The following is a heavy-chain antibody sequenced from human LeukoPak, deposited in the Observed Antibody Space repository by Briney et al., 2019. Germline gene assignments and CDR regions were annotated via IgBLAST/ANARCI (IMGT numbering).Heavy chain of an antibody. J-gene: IGHJ4*02. V-gene: IGHV4-59*12. CDR3: AREEYSSSYVDY. Sequence: SETLSLTCTVSGGSISSYYWSWIRQPPGKGLEWIGYIYYSGSTYYNPSLKSRVTISVDTSKNQFSLKLSSVTAADTAVYYCAREEYSSSYVDYWGQGTLVTVSS. CDR2: IYYSGST. CDR1: GGSISSYY. D-gene: IGHD6-6*01.